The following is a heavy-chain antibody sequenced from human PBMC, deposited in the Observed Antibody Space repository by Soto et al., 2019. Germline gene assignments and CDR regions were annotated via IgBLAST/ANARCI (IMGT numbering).Heavy chain of an antibody. J-gene: IGHJ3*02. CDR2: IIPIFGTA. V-gene: IGHV1-69*13. D-gene: IGHD3-16*01. CDR3: ARETPTIPFMTYAFDI. CDR1: GGTFSSYA. Sequence: SVKVSCKASGGTFSSYAISWVRQAPGQGLEWMGGIIPIFGTANYAQKFQGRVTITADESTSTAYMELSSLRSEDTAVYYCARETPTIPFMTYAFDIWGQGTMVTVSS.